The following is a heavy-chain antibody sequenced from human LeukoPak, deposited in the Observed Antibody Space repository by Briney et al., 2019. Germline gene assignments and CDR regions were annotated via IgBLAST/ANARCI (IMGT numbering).Heavy chain of an antibody. Sequence: GGSLRLSCAASGFTFSSYGMSWVRQAPGKGLEWVSYISSSGSTIYYADSVKGRFTISRDNAKNSLYLQMNSLRAEDTAVYYCARDGSGSYIPMDVWGKGTTVTISS. CDR3: ARDGSGSYIPMDV. CDR1: GFTFSSYG. CDR2: ISSSGSTI. J-gene: IGHJ6*03. D-gene: IGHD1-26*01. V-gene: IGHV3-48*04.